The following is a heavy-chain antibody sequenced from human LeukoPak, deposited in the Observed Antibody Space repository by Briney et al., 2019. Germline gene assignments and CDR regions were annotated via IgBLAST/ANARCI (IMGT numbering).Heavy chain of an antibody. V-gene: IGHV1-18*01. J-gene: IGHJ6*02. D-gene: IGHD5-12*01. Sequence: ASVKVSCKASGYTFTSYGISWVRQAPGQGLEWMGWISAYNGNTNYAQELQGRVTMTTDTSTSTAYMELRSLRSDDTAVYYCARSMLSFSVDIVAFGMDVWGQGTTVTVSS. CDR2: ISAYNGNT. CDR3: ARSMLSFSVDIVAFGMDV. CDR1: GYTFTSYG.